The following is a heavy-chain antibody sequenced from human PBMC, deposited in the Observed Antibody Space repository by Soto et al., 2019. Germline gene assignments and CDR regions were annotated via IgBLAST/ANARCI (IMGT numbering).Heavy chain of an antibody. J-gene: IGHJ3*02. CDR3: ARGPRKSQWGITMIVVVIKSAFDI. CDR1: GDSITSIYH. CDR2: IYHSGTT. D-gene: IGHD3-22*01. Sequence: PSETLSLTCAVSGDSITSIYHWAWIRQPPGRGLEWVASIYHSGTTYYNPSLKSRVTISVDTSKNQFSLKLSSVTAADTAVYYCARGPRKSQWGITMIVVVIKSAFDIWGQGTMVTVSS. V-gene: IGHV4-38-2*01.